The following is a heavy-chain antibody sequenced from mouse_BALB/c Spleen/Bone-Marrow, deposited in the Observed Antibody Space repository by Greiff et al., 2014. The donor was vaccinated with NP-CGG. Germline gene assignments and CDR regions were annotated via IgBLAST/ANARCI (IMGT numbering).Heavy chain of an antibody. CDR3: VRKVNTGYFDV. CDR1: GFSLTTYG. J-gene: IGHJ1*01. CDR2: IWSGGST. V-gene: IGHV2-2*01. D-gene: IGHD2-2*01. Sequence: QVQLKESGPGLVKPSQSLSITCTVSGFSLTTYGLHWIRQSPGKGLEWLGVIWSGGSTDYYATFIYRLIITKDNSKNQVFFKMNSLQTDDTAIYYCVRKVNTGYFDVWGAGTTVTVSS.